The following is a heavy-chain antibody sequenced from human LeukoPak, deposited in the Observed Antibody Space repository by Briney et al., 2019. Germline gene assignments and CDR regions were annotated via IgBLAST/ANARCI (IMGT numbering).Heavy chain of an antibody. Sequence: SVKVSCKASGGTFSSYTISWVRQAPGQGLEWMGRIIPILGIANYAQKFQGRVTVTADKSTSTAYMELSSLRSEDTAVYYCARYVVVPAANQGGNWFDPWGQGTLVTVSS. V-gene: IGHV1-69*02. D-gene: IGHD2-2*01. CDR2: IIPILGIA. CDR1: GGTFSSYT. J-gene: IGHJ5*02. CDR3: ARYVVVPAANQGGNWFDP.